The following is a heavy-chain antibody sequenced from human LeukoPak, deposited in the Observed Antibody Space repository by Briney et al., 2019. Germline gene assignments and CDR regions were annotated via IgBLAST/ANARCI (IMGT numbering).Heavy chain of an antibody. CDR2: INPSGGST. J-gene: IGHJ3*02. CDR1: GYTFTSYY. CDR3: ARDWPTMGDAFDI. D-gene: IGHD3-10*01. V-gene: IGHV1-46*03. Sequence: ASVKVSCKASGYTFTSYYMHWVRQAPAQGLEWMGIINPSGGSTSYAQKFQGRVTMTRDTSTSTVYMELSSLKSEDTAVYYCARDWPTMGDAFDIWGQGTMVTVSS.